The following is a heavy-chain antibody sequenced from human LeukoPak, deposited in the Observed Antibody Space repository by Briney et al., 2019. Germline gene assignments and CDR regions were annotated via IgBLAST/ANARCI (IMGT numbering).Heavy chain of an antibody. CDR1: GFTFSSYW. Sequence: PGGSLRLSCAASGFTFSSYWMSWVRQAPGKGLEWVANIKQDGSEKYYVDSVKGRFTISRDNAKNSLYLQMNSLRAEDTAVYYCARDMGFMFRGAPFAYGGQEPLVTVPS. V-gene: IGHV3-7*01. CDR3: ARDMGFMFRGAPFAY. J-gene: IGHJ4*02. CDR2: IKQDGSEK. D-gene: IGHD3-10*01.